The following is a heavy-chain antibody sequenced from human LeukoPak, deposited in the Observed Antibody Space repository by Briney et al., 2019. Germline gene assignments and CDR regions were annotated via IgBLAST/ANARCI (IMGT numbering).Heavy chain of an antibody. D-gene: IGHD5-12*01. CDR3: ARAGYSGYDLGDFDY. CDR2: INPSGGST. Sequence: ASVKVSCKASGYTFTSYYMHWVRQAPGQGLEWMGIINPSGGSTSYAQKFQGRVTMTRDMSTSTVYMKLSSLRSEDTAVYYCARAGYSGYDLGDFDYWGQGTLVTVSS. J-gene: IGHJ4*02. V-gene: IGHV1-46*01. CDR1: GYTFTSYY.